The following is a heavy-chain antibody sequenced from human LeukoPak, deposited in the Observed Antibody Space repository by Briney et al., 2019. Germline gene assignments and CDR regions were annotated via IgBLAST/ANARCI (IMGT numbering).Heavy chain of an antibody. Sequence: ASVKVSCKASGYTFTGYYMHWVRQVPGQGLEWMGRINPNSGGTNYAQKFQGRVTMTRDTSISTAYMELSRLRSDDTAVYYCARGYSSSWYYFDYWGQGTLVTVSS. CDR3: ARGYSSSWYYFDY. CDR2: INPNSGGT. J-gene: IGHJ4*02. V-gene: IGHV1-2*06. CDR1: GYTFTGYY. D-gene: IGHD6-13*01.